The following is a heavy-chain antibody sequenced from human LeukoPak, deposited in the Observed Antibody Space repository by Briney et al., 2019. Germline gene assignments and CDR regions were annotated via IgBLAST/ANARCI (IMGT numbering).Heavy chain of an antibody. Sequence: PGGSLRLSCATSGFIFSTYALSWVRQAPGKGLEWASISGSGGSTYHADSVKGRFTTSRDSSKNTLYLQMNSLRAEDTAIYYCARVIRAAPGKGYFDYWGQGTLVTVSS. D-gene: IGHD6-13*01. J-gene: IGHJ4*02. CDR3: ARVIRAAPGKGYFDY. CDR2: ISGSGGST. CDR1: GFIFSTYA. V-gene: IGHV3-23*01.